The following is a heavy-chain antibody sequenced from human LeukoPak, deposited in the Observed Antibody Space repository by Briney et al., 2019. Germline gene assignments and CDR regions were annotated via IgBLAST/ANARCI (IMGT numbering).Heavy chain of an antibody. J-gene: IGHJ2*01. V-gene: IGHV4-59*01. D-gene: IGHD4-11*01. CDR2: FSYSGST. CDR1: GASISVYY. Sequence: SETLSLTRTVSGASISVYYWSWIRQTPGKGLEWVGYFSYSGSTNYNPSLKSRVTMSVDTSKNQFSLKLRSVTAADTAVYYCARGWMTIDVWGRGTLVTVSS. CDR3: ARGWMTIDV.